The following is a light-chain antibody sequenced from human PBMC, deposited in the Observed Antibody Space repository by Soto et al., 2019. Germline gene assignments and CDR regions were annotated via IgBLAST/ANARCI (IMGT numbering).Light chain of an antibody. J-gene: IGLJ3*02. CDR1: SIDIGSHNF. Sequence: QSALTQPASVSGSPGQSITISCTGTSIDIGSHNFVSWHQQHPGKAPKFIIYGVSNRPSGVSNRFSGSKSGNTASLTISGLQADDEADYYCSSYTSTYIWVFGGGTKLTVL. V-gene: IGLV2-14*01. CDR3: SSYTSTYIWV. CDR2: GVS.